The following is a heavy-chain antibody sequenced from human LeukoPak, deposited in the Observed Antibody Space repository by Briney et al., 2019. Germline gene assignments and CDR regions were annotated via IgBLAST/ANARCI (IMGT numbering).Heavy chain of an antibody. CDR2: ISGSGGST. D-gene: IGHD3-3*01. Sequence: PGGSLRLSCAASGFTFSSYAMSWVRQAPGKGLEWVSAISGSGGSTYYADSVKGRFTISRDNSKNTLYLQMNSLRAEDTAVYYCAKVGYYGFWSGYYLMAYFDYWGQGTLVTVSS. CDR1: GFTFSSYA. V-gene: IGHV3-23*01. CDR3: AKVGYYGFWSGYYLMAYFDY. J-gene: IGHJ4*02.